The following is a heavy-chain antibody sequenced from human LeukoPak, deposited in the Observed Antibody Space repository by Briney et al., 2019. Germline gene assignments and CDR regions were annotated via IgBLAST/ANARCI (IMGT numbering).Heavy chain of an antibody. CDR3: ARGYDYVWGSQSPHVDY. V-gene: IGHV1-8*01. J-gene: IGHJ4*02. CDR2: MNPNSGNT. CDR1: GYTFTSYD. D-gene: IGHD3-16*01. Sequence: ASVKVSCKASGYTFTSYDINWVRQAAGQGLEWMGWMNPNSGNTGYAQKFQGRVTMTRNTSISTAYMELSSLRSEDTAVYYCARGYDYVWGSQSPHVDYWGQGTLVTVSS.